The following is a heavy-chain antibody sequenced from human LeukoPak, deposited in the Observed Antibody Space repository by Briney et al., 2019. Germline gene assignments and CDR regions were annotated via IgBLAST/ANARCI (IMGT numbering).Heavy chain of an antibody. V-gene: IGHV4-61*01. CDR3: ARSLSSYCGGDCYKNWFDP. CDR2: IYYSGST. Sequence: SETLSLTCAVSGYSISSGYYWSWIRQPPGKGLEWIGYIYYSGSTNYNPSLKSRVTISVDTSKNQFSLKLSSVTAADTAVYYCARSLSSYCGGDCYKNWFDPWGQGTLVTVSS. CDR1: GYSISSGYY. J-gene: IGHJ5*02. D-gene: IGHD2-21*01.